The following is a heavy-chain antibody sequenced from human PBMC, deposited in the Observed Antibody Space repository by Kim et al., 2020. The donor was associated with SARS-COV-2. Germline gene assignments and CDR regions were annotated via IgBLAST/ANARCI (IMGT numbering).Heavy chain of an antibody. CDR1: GFTFSSYS. CDR2: ISSSSSTI. J-gene: IGHJ6*02. V-gene: IGHV3-48*02. D-gene: IGHD3-10*01. Sequence: GGSLRLSCAASGFTFSSYSMNWVRQAPGKGLEWVSYISSSSSTIYYADSVKGRFTISRDNVKNSLYLQMNNLRDEDTAVYYCARDPFLYYGMDVWGQGTTVTVSS. CDR3: ARDPFLYYGMDV.